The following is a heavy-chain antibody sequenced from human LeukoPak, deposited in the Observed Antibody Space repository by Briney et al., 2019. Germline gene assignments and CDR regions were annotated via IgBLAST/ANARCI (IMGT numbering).Heavy chain of an antibody. J-gene: IGHJ3*02. CDR1: GFTFSSYE. Sequence: GGSLRLSCAASGFTFSSYEMSWVRQAPGKGLEWVSYIGGSGSTIYYADSVKGRFTISRDNAKNSLYLQMNRLRGEDTAVYYCARDYLVGGTDAFDIWGQGTMVTVSS. CDR2: IGGSGSTI. V-gene: IGHV3-48*03. CDR3: ARDYLVGGTDAFDI. D-gene: IGHD1-1*01.